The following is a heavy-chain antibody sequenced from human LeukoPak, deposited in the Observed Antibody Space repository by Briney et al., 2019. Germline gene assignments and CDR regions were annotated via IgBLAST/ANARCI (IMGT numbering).Heavy chain of an antibody. D-gene: IGHD4-11*01. CDR3: ARSTFTVTTLDPHPVPYYMDV. V-gene: IGHV3-48*01. Sequence: GGPLRLSCAASGFTFSSYSMNWVRQAPGKGLEWVSYISSSSSTIYYADSVKGRFTISRDNAKNSLYLQMNGLRAEDTAVYYCARSTFTVTTLDPHPVPYYMDVWGKGTTVTVSS. CDR1: GFTFSSYS. CDR2: ISSSSSTI. J-gene: IGHJ6*03.